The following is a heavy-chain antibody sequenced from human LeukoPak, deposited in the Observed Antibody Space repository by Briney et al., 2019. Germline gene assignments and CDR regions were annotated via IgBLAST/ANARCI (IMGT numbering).Heavy chain of an antibody. CDR1: GGSFSGYY. J-gene: IGHJ5*02. CDR2: INHSGST. Sequence: PSETLSLTCAVYGGSFSGYYWSWIRQPPGKGLEWIGEINHSGSTNYNPSLKSRVTISVDTSKNQFSLKLSSVTAADTAVYYCARHAPTIFGHEIMVRGASNWFDPWGQGTLVTVSS. D-gene: IGHD3-10*01. CDR3: ARHAPTIFGHEIMVRGASNWFDP. V-gene: IGHV4-34*01.